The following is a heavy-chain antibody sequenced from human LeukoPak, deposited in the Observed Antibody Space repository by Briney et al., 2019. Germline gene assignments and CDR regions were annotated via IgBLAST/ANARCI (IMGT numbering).Heavy chain of an antibody. J-gene: IGHJ4*02. V-gene: IGHV3-66*01. D-gene: IGHD3-10*01. CDR2: IYSDGST. CDR3: AREVAVYAAGSYCDH. CDR1: GFTVTSNR. Sequence: GGSLRLSCGASGFTVTSNRMSWVRQAPGKGLEKVSVIYSDGSTYYADSVKGRLTISRDNSKNTLYLQMNSLRAEDTAAYYCAREVAVYAAGSYCDHWGQGILVTVSS.